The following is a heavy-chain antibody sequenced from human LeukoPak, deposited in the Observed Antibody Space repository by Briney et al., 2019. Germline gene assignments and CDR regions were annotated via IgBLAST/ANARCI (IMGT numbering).Heavy chain of an antibody. J-gene: IGHJ3*02. CDR1: GGSISSYY. Sequence: SETLSLTCTVSGGSISSYYWSWIRQPPGKGLEWIGYIYYSGSTNYNPSLKSRVTISVDTSKNQFSLKLSSVTAADTAVYYCARAKIRLGAFDIWGQGTMVTVSS. D-gene: IGHD4-17*01. CDR2: IYYSGST. CDR3: ARAKIRLGAFDI. V-gene: IGHV4-59*01.